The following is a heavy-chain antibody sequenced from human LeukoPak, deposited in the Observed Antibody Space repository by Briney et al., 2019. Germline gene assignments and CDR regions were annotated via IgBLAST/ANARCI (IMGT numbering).Heavy chain of an antibody. CDR2: ICDSGGST. CDR1: GFTFSSYA. Sequence: WGSLSLSCAASGFTFSSYAMSWVRQAPGKGLEWVSAICDSGGSTYSTDRGKGRVTPCRENYKNTLSMQMNSLRAEDTGVCFCAKDRNKWDRYQGGYWGEGALVTLSS. J-gene: IGHJ4*02. V-gene: IGHV3-23*01. D-gene: IGHD1-26*01. CDR3: AKDRNKWDRYQGGY.